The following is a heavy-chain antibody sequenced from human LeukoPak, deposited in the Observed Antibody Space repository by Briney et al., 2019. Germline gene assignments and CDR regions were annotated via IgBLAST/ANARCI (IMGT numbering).Heavy chain of an antibody. D-gene: IGHD6-25*01. CDR2: IYSGGGA. V-gene: IGHV3-66*02. CDR1: GFTVSTNY. Sequence: GGSLRLSCAASGFTVSTNYMGWVRQAPGKGLDWVSVIYSGGGAYYADSVKDRFTIFIDTSKNTLYLQMNSLRPEDTAVYYCARGSSLAAAARGFDYWGQGTLVTVSS. J-gene: IGHJ4*02. CDR3: ARGSSLAAAARGFDY.